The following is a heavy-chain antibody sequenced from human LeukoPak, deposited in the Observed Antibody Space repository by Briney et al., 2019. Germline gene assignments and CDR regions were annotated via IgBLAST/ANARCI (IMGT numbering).Heavy chain of an antibody. CDR1: GGSFSGYY. CDR3: ARHEGGKGGYFDY. V-gene: IGHV4-34*01. Sequence: PSETLSLTCAVYGGSFSGYYWSWIRQPPGKGLEWIGEINHSGSTNYNPSLKSRVTISVDTSKNQFSLKLSSVTAADTAVYYCARHEGGKGGYFDYWGQGALVTVSS. CDR2: INHSGST. J-gene: IGHJ4*02. D-gene: IGHD1-14*01.